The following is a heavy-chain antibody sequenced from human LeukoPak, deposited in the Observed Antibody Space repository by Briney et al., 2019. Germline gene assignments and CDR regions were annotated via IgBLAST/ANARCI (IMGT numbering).Heavy chain of an antibody. V-gene: IGHV1-18*01. J-gene: IGHJ4*02. D-gene: IGHD1-26*01. CDR2: FSGYNGNT. CDR1: GYTFTRYG. Sequence: ASVKVSCKTSGYTFTRYGLTWVRQAPGQGLEWMGWFSGYNGNTNYAQRLQGRVTMTTDTSTNTAYMELRSLRSDDTAMYFCARTSDGTYDYWGQGTLVTVSS. CDR3: ARTSDGTYDY.